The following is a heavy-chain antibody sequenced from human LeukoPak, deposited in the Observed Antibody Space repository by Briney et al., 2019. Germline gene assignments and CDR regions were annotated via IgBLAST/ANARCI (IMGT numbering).Heavy chain of an antibody. J-gene: IGHJ4*02. CDR3: ARERGYSSSCYTF. Sequence: GGSLRLSCAASGFTFSSYSMNWVRQAPGRGLEWVSYISSSSTTLYYADSVKGRFTISRDNAKNSLYLQMNSLRAEDTAVYYCARERGYSSSCYTFWGQGTLVTVSS. V-gene: IGHV3-48*01. CDR1: GFTFSSYS. CDR2: ISSSSTTL. D-gene: IGHD6-13*01.